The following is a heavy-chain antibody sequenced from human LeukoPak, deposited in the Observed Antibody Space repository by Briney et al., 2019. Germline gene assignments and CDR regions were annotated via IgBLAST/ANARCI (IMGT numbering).Heavy chain of an antibody. D-gene: IGHD3-3*01. CDR2: IYYSGST. V-gene: IGHV4-39*07. CDR1: GGSISSSSYY. Sequence: SSETLSLTCTVSGGSISSSSYYWGWIRQPPGKGLEWIGSIYYSGSTYYNPSLKSRVTISVDTSKNQFSLKLSSVTAADTAVYYCARDRSLRFLEWSDAFDIWGQGTMVTVSS. CDR3: ARDRSLRFLEWSDAFDI. J-gene: IGHJ3*02.